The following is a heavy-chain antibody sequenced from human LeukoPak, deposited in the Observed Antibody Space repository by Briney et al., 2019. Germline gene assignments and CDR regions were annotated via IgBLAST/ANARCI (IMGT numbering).Heavy chain of an antibody. D-gene: IGHD6-6*01. V-gene: IGHV1-2*02. CDR1: GYTFTSYG. Sequence: ASVKVSCKASGYTFTSYGISWVRQAPGQGLEWMGWINPNSGGTNYAQKFQGRVTMTRDTSISTAYMELSRLRSDDTAVYYCARTPVYSSSSGFDYWGQGTLVTVSS. J-gene: IGHJ4*02. CDR2: INPNSGGT. CDR3: ARTPVYSSSSGFDY.